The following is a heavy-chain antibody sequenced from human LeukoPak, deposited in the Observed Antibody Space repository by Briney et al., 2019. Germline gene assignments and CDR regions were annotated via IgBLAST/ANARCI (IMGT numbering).Heavy chain of an antibody. D-gene: IGHD1-14*01. J-gene: IGHJ3*02. V-gene: IGHV4-59*01. Sequence: SETLSLTCTVSGGSISSYYWSWIRQPPGKGLEWIGYIYYSGSTNYNPSLKSRVTISVDTSKNQFSLKLSSVTAADTAVYYCASQPAHDAFDIWGQGTMVTVSS. CDR1: GGSISSYY. CDR3: ASQPAHDAFDI. CDR2: IYYSGST.